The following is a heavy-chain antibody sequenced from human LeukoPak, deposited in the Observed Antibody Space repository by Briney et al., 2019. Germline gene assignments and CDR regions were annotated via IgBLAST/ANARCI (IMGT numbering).Heavy chain of an antibody. V-gene: IGHV3-15*01. J-gene: IGHJ4*02. CDR2: IKSKTDGGTT. CDR1: GFTFSNAW. D-gene: IGHD3-9*01. CDR3: TTAVYDILTGYYDY. Sequence: GGSLRLSCAASGFTFSNAWMSWVRQAPGKGLEWVGRIKSKTDGGTTDYAAPVKGRFTISRDDSKNTLYLQMNSLKTEDTAVYYCTTAVYDILTGYYDYWGQGTLVTVSS.